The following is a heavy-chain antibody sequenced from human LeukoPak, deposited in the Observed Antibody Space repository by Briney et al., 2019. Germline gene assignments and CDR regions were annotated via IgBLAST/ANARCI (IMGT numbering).Heavy chain of an antibody. CDR3: AGYLTFGGVIVTYYFDY. D-gene: IGHD3-16*02. CDR1: GGSISSYY. Sequence: PSETLSLTCTVSGGSISSYYWSWIRQPPGKGLEWIGYIYYSGSTSYNPSLKSRVTISVDTSKNQFSPKLSSVTAADTAVYYCAGYLTFGGVIVTYYFDYWGQGTLVTVSS. CDR2: IYYSGST. V-gene: IGHV4-59*01. J-gene: IGHJ4*02.